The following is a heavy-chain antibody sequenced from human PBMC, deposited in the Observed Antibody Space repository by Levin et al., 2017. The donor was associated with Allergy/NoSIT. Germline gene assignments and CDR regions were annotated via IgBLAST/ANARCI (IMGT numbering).Heavy chain of an antibody. V-gene: IGHV1-24*01. Sequence: GESLKISCKVSGYTLTELSMHWVRQAPGKGLEWMGGFDPEDGETIYAQKFQGRVTMTEDTSTDTAYMELSSLRSEDTAVYYCATDQMSGNSNYYYGMDVWGQGTTVTVSS. J-gene: IGHJ6*02. D-gene: IGHD4-23*01. CDR2: FDPEDGET. CDR3: ATDQMSGNSNYYYGMDV. CDR1: GYTLTELS.